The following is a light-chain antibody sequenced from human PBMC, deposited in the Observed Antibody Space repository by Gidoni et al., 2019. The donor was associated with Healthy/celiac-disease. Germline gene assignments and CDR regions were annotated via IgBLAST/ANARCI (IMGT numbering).Light chain of an antibody. CDR3: QSYDSSLSGPV. CDR2: GNS. V-gene: IGLV1-40*01. Sequence: CTGSSSNIGAGYDVHWYQQLPGTAPKLLIYGNSNRPSGVPDRFSGSKSGTSASLAITGLQAEDEADYYCQSYDSSLSGPVFGGGTKLTVL. J-gene: IGLJ2*01. CDR1: SSNIGAGYD.